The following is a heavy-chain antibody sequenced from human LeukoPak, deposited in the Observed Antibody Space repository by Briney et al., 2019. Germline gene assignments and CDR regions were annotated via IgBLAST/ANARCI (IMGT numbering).Heavy chain of an antibody. CDR1: GSTFSSYA. D-gene: IGHD3-9*01. J-gene: IGHJ4*02. Sequence: ASVKVSCKASGSTFSSYAISWVRQAPGQGLEWMGGIIPIFGTANYAQKFQGRVTITADESTSTAYMELSSLRSEDTAVYYCARATGGLRYFDWLFDYWGQGTLVTVSS. CDR3: ARATGGLRYFDWLFDY. CDR2: IIPIFGTA. V-gene: IGHV1-69*01.